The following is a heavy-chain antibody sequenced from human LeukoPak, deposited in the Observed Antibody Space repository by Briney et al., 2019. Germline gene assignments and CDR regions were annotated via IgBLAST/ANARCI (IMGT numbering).Heavy chain of an antibody. CDR1: GFNVSSNY. CDR3: ARGGTPGFSTGRIDY. D-gene: IGHD6-19*01. V-gene: IGHV3-53*04. Sequence: GGSLRLSCAASGFNVSSNYMSWVRQAPGKGLEWVSVLHGAGSTYYCDSVKGRFTISRHDSQNTLFLQMNSLRAEDTAVYYCARGGTPGFSTGRIDYWGQGTLVTVSS. J-gene: IGHJ4*02. CDR2: LHGAGST.